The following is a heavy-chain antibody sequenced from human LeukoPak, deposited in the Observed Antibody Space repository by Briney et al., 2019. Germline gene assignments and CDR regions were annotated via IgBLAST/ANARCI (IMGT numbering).Heavy chain of an antibody. CDR1: GYSISSGYY. CDR2: IHHSGST. Sequence: SETLSLTCTVSGYSISSGYYWGWIRQPPGKGLQWIGSIHHSGSTYYNPSLKSRVTMSVDTSKNQFSLKLSSVTAADTAVYYCARGGYYGSGNDFRFDPWGQGTLVTVSS. V-gene: IGHV4-38-2*02. D-gene: IGHD3-10*01. CDR3: ARGGYYGSGNDFRFDP. J-gene: IGHJ5*02.